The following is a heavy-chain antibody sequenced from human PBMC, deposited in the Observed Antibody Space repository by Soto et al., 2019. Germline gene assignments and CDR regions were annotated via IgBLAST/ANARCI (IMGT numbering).Heavy chain of an antibody. CDR2: MGPNSGNT. D-gene: IGHD6-13*01. J-gene: IGHJ4*02. Sequence: ASVMGSVKGCGHTFRSYYINWVRQSTGEGLEWMGWMGPNSGNTGYAQKFQGRVTMTRNTSISTAYMELSSLRSEDTAVYYCAPIHRNIAAAEEDRAYWGQGTLVTVSS. CDR3: APIHRNIAAAEEDRAY. V-gene: IGHV1-8*01. CDR1: GHTFRSYY.